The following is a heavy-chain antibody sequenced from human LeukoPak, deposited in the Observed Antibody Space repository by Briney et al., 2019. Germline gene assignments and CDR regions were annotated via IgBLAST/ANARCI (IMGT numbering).Heavy chain of an antibody. J-gene: IGHJ5*02. CDR1: GGSFSGYY. CDR2: IDHGGST. V-gene: IGHV4-34*01. D-gene: IGHD3-10*01. Sequence: SETLSLTCAVYGGSFSGYYWSWIRQPPGKGLEWIGEIDHGGSTNYNPSLKSRVTISVDTSKNQFSLKLSSVTAADTAVYYCARARRYYASGSYYSPALFDPWGQGTLVTVSS. CDR3: ARARRYYASGSYYSPALFDP.